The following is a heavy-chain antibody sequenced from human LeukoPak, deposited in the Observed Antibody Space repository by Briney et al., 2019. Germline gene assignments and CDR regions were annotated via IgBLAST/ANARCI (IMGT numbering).Heavy chain of an antibody. CDR3: ARGPAITVTTSPFDY. CDR2: IYYSGST. D-gene: IGHD4-17*01. V-gene: IGHV4-59*01. Sequence: PSETLSLTCTVSGGSISSYYWSWIRQPPGKGLEWIGYIYYSGSTNYNPSLKSRVTISVDTSKNQFSLKLSSVTAADTAVYYCARGPAITVTTSPFDYWGQGTLVTVSS. J-gene: IGHJ4*02. CDR1: GGSISSYY.